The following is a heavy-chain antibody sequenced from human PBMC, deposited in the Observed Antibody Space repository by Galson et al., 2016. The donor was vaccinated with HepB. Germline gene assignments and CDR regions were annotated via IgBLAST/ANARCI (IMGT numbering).Heavy chain of an antibody. Sequence: SLRLSCAASGFTFSDYYMSWIRQAPGKGLEWVSYISSSSSYTNYAESVKGRFTISRDNSKNTLYLQMNSLRDEDTAVYYCAKGRTGTTGPVEYWGRGTLVTVSS. CDR3: AKGRTGTTGPVEY. D-gene: IGHD1-1*01. J-gene: IGHJ4*02. CDR1: GFTFSDYY. CDR2: ISSSSSYT. V-gene: IGHV3-11*05.